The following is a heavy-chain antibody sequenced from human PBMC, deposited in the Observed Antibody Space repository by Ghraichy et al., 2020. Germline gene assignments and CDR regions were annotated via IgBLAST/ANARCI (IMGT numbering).Heavy chain of an antibody. CDR2: IYYSGST. CDR3: ATIFHPYSHDYGDSTFDY. Sequence: SETLSLTCTVSGGSISSSSYYWGWIRQPPGKGLEWIGSIYYSGSTYYNPSLKSRVTISVDTSKNQFSLKLSSVTAADTAVYYCATIFHPYSHDYGDSTFDYWGQGTLVTVSS. J-gene: IGHJ4*02. CDR1: GGSISSSSYY. V-gene: IGHV4-39*01. D-gene: IGHD4-17*01.